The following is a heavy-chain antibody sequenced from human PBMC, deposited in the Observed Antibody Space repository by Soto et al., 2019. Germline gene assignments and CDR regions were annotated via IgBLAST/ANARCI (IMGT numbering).Heavy chain of an antibody. J-gene: IGHJ5*02. Sequence: SETLSLTCTVSGGSISSYYWSWIRQPPGKGLEWIGYIYYSGSTNYNPSIKSRVTISVDTSKNQFSLKLSSVTAADTAVYYCARGSPRLLWFGESPLNWFDPWGQGTLVTVSS. D-gene: IGHD3-10*01. CDR3: ARGSPRLLWFGESPLNWFDP. CDR1: GGSISSYY. CDR2: IYYSGST. V-gene: IGHV4-59*08.